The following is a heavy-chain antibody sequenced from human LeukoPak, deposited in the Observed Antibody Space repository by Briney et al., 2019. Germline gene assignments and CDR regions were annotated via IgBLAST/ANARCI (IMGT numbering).Heavy chain of an antibody. D-gene: IGHD3-22*01. CDR3: ARVRDSSGYQGFDY. V-gene: IGHV1-2*06. CDR2: MNPNSGGT. CDR1: GYTFTGYY. J-gene: IGHJ4*02. Sequence: ASVKVSCKASGYTFTGYYMHWVRQAPGQGLEWMGRMNPNSGGTNYAQKFQGRVTMTRDTSITTAYMELSSLRSDDTAVYYCARVRDSSGYQGFDYWGQGTLVTVSS.